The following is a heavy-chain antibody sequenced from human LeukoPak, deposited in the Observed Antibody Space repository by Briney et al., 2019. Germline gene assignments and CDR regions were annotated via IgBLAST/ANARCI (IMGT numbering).Heavy chain of an antibody. CDR1: GFTFSNYG. CDR2: ISHDGSNN. D-gene: IGHD2-2*01. Sequence: GGSLRLSCAASGFTFSNYGMHWVRQAPGKGLEWVVVISHDGSNNNYADSVKGRFTISRDNAKNSLYLQMNSLRAEDTAVYYCARDPGRYCSSTSCSGWFDPWGQGTLVTVSS. J-gene: IGHJ5*02. V-gene: IGHV3-30*03. CDR3: ARDPGRYCSSTSCSGWFDP.